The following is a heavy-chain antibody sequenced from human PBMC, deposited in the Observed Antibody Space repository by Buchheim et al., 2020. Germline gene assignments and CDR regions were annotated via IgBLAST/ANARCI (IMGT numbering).Heavy chain of an antibody. V-gene: IGHV3-23*01. Sequence: EVQLLESGGGLVQPGGSLRLSCAASGFTFSSYAMSWVRQAPGKGLEWVSLLSGGGGSTYYADSVQGRFTISRDNSKNTLYLQMNSLRADDTAVYYCAKVDSYGPLYFDYWGQGTL. J-gene: IGHJ4*02. CDR1: GFTFSSYA. CDR3: AKVDSYGPLYFDY. CDR2: LSGGGGST. D-gene: IGHD5-18*01.